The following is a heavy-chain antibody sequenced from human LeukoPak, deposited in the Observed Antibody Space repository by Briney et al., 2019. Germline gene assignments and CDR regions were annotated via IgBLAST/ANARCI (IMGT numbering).Heavy chain of an antibody. CDR2: ISSSSATI. J-gene: IGHJ3*02. D-gene: IGHD3-10*01. CDR3: AKNQILWFGELFGAFDI. Sequence: GGSLRLSCEGSGFSLSAYNMNWVRQAPGKGLESVSYISSSSATIFYADSVKGRFTISRDNSKNTLYLQMNSLRAEDTAVYYCAKNQILWFGELFGAFDIWGQGTMVTVSS. CDR1: GFSLSAYN. V-gene: IGHV3-48*01.